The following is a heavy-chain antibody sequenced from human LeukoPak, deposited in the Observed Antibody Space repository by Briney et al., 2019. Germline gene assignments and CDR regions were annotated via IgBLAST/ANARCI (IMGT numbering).Heavy chain of an antibody. D-gene: IGHD1-26*01. J-gene: IGHJ6*02. CDR1: GFTFSSYA. Sequence: GGSLRLSCAASGFTFSSYAMSWVRQAPGKGLEWVSPISGSGGSTYYADSVKGRFTISRDNSKNTLYLQMNSLRAEDTAVYYCAKLAGSSHNYYYGMDVWGQGTTVTVSS. CDR2: ISGSGGST. CDR3: AKLAGSSHNYYYGMDV. V-gene: IGHV3-23*01.